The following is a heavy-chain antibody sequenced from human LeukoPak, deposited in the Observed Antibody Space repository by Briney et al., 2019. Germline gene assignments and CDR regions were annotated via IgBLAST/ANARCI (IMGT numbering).Heavy chain of an antibody. V-gene: IGHV4-34*01. CDR2: INNSGST. Sequence: SETLSLTCAVYGASFSDSYWSWIRQSPEKGLEWIGEINNSGSTGYNPSLNSRVIMSVDRSKNQFSLRLTSVTAADTAVYYCARGRYGPRLGNWGQGTLVTVSS. J-gene: IGHJ4*02. CDR3: ARGRYGPRLGN. CDR1: GASFSDSY. D-gene: IGHD3-16*01.